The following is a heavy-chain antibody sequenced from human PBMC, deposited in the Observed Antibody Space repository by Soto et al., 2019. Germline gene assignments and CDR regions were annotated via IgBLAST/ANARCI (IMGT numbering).Heavy chain of an antibody. CDR2: ISGSGGST. CDR3: ARRGSGSDYAY. Sequence: EVQLLESGGGLVQPGGSLRLSCAASGFTFSSYAMRWVRQAPVKGLEWVSAISGSGGSTYYADSVKGRFTISRDNSKNTLYLQMHSLRAEGTAVYYCARRGSGSDYAYWGQGTLVTVSS. CDR1: GFTFSSYA. D-gene: IGHD1-26*01. J-gene: IGHJ4*02. V-gene: IGHV3-23*01.